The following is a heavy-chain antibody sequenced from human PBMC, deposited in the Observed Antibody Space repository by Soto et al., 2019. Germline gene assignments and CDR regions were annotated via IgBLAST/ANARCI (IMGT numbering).Heavy chain of an antibody. CDR1: GDSISSGGYY. V-gene: IGHV4-31*03. CDR3: ARHTPAGGTAY. D-gene: IGHD6-13*01. Sequence: QVQLQESGPGLVKPSQTLSLTCTVSGDSISSGGYYWSWIRKHPGKGLEWIGYIDFIGSTYYNPALKSRLTISVDTSRNQFSLKLNSVTAADTAVYYCARHTPAGGTAYWGQGTLVTVSS. CDR2: IDFIGST. J-gene: IGHJ4*02.